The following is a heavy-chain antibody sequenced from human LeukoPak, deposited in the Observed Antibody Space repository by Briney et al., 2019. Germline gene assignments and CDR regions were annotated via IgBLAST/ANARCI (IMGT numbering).Heavy chain of an antibody. Sequence: GGSLRLSCAASGFTFSSCGMHWVRQAPGKGLEWVAFIRYDGSNKYYADSVKGRFTISRDNSKNTLYLQMNSLRAEDTAVYYCAKDIRYFDWLPYYFDYWGQGTLVTVSS. J-gene: IGHJ4*02. CDR2: IRYDGSNK. V-gene: IGHV3-30*02. CDR3: AKDIRYFDWLPYYFDY. D-gene: IGHD3-9*01. CDR1: GFTFSSCG.